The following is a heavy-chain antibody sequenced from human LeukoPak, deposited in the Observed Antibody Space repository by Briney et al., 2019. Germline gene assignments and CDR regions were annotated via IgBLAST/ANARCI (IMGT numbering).Heavy chain of an antibody. Sequence: PGGSLRLSCAASGFTFSSYWMSWVRQAPGKGLEWVANIKQDGSEKYYVDSVKGRFTISRDNSKNTLYLQMNSLRAEDTAVYYCAKDLWFGELFGGIFDYWGQGTLVTVSS. J-gene: IGHJ4*02. CDR3: AKDLWFGELFGGIFDY. D-gene: IGHD3-10*01. V-gene: IGHV3-7*03. CDR2: IKQDGSEK. CDR1: GFTFSSYW.